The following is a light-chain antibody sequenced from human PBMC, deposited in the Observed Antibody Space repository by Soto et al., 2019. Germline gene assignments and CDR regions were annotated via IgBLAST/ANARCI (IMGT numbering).Light chain of an antibody. J-gene: IGLJ2*01. CDR3: AAWDDSLRAVV. V-gene: IGLV1-47*02. CDR2: SNN. Sequence: QSALTQPLSASGTPGQRITISCSGSSSNIGPNYVYWYQQLPGTAPKLLIFSNNQRPSGVPDRLSGSKSGTSASLAISGLRSEDEAEYYCAAWDDSLRAVVFGGGTKLTVL. CDR1: SSNIGPNY.